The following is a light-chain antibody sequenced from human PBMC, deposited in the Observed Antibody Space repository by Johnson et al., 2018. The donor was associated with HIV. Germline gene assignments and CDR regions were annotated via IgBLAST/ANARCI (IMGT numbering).Light chain of an antibody. V-gene: IGLV1-51*02. CDR3: GTWASSLSAHFV. CDR2: ENN. Sequence: QSVLTQPPSVSAAPGQKVTISCSGSSSNIGNNYVSWYQQLPGTAPKLLIYENNKRPSGIPDRFSGSKSGTSATLGITGLQTGDAADYYCGTWASSLSAHFVFGTGTKITVL. J-gene: IGLJ1*01. CDR1: SSNIGNNY.